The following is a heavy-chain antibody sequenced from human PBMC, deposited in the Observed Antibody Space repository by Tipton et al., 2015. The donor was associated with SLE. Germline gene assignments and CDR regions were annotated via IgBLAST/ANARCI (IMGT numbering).Heavy chain of an antibody. CDR1: GFTSHTYG. CDR3: ARGVDCSGGVCSLPYYYYYGMDV. V-gene: IGHV3-23*01. CDR2: ISGSGDNK. Sequence: SLRLSCAASGFTSHTYGMSWVRQAPGRGLEWVSTISGSGDNKKYADSVKGRVSISRDNSKNTLYLQMNSLRAEDTAVYYCARGVDCSGGVCSLPYYYYYGMDVWGQGTTVIVSS. D-gene: IGHD2-8*02. J-gene: IGHJ6*02.